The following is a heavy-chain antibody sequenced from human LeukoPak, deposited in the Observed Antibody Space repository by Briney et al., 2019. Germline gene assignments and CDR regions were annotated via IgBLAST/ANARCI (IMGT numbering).Heavy chain of an antibody. CDR3: AREEVANYYYMDV. J-gene: IGHJ6*03. Sequence: PSETLSLTCTVSGGSISSYYWSWIRQPPGKGLEWIGYIYYSGSTNYNPSLKSRVTISVDTSKNQFSLKLSSVTAADTAVYYCAREEVANYYYMDVWGKGTTVTVSS. D-gene: IGHD5-24*01. CDR2: IYYSGST. V-gene: IGHV4-59*12. CDR1: GGSISSYY.